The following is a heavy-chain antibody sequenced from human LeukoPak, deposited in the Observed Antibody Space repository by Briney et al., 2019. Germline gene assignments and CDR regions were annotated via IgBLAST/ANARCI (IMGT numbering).Heavy chain of an antibody. CDR3: ARGGAADY. J-gene: IGHJ4*02. Sequence: PGGSLRLSCAASGFTFSSYEMNWVRQAPGKGLEWVSYISNTGTTIYYAGSVKGRFTISRDNAKNSLYLQMNCLRAEDTAAYYCARGGAADYWGQGTLVTVSS. CDR2: ISNTGTTI. D-gene: IGHD1-26*01. CDR1: GFTFSSYE. V-gene: IGHV3-48*03.